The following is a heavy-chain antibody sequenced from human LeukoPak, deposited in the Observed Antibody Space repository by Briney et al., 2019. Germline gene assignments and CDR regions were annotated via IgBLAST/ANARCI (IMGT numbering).Heavy chain of an antibody. CDR1: GGSISSYY. CDR3: ARVWSGYLGEYYFDY. CDR2: IYTSGST. Sequence: PSETLSLTCTVSGGSISSYYWSWIRQPAGKGLEWIGRIYTSGSTNYNPSLKSRVTMSVDTSKNRFSLKLSSVTAADTAVYYCARVWSGYLGEYYFDYWGQGTLVTVSS. V-gene: IGHV4-4*07. D-gene: IGHD3-3*01. J-gene: IGHJ4*02.